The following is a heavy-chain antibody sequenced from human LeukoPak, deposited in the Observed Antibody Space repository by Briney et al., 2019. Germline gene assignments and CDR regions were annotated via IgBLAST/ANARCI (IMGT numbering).Heavy chain of an antibody. Sequence: PGGSLRLSCGVYGFTLSRYSMNWARQAPGKGLEWVSAISTDSDYIYYGDSVKGRFTVSRDNAKNSLYLQMNSLRAEDTALYYCVRASSSSTWYLDSWGQGALVIVSS. CDR3: VRASSSSTWYLDS. CDR2: ISTDSDYI. V-gene: IGHV3-21*01. J-gene: IGHJ4*02. D-gene: IGHD6-13*01. CDR1: GFTLSRYS.